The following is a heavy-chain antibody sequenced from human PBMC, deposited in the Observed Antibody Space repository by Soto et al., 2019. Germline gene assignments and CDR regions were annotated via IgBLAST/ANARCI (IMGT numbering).Heavy chain of an antibody. V-gene: IGHV3-15*01. D-gene: IGHD5-18*01. CDR3: TTESRYSPSPVPRGYYYYGMDV. Sequence: PGRSLRLSCAASGVTVSNARMSWVRQAPGKGLEWVGRIKSKTDGGTTDYAAPVKGRFTISRDDSKNTLYLQMNSLKTEDTAVYYCTTESRYSPSPVPRGYYYYGMDVRVQGTTVTVSS. J-gene: IGHJ6*02. CDR1: GVTVSNAR. CDR2: IKSKTDGGTT.